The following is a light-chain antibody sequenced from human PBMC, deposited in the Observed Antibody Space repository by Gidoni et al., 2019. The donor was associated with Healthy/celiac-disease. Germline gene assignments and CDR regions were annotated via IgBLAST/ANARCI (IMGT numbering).Light chain of an antibody. V-gene: IGKV2-28*01. CDR3: MQALQRFT. CDR1: QSLLHSNGYNY. J-gene: IGKJ3*01. CDR2: LGS. Sequence: DIVMTQSPLSLPVTPGEPASISCRSSQSLLHSNGYNYLDWYLQKPGQSPQLLIYLGSNRASGVPDRFSGSGSGTDFTLKISRVEAEDVGVYYCMQALQRFTFAPGTKVDIK.